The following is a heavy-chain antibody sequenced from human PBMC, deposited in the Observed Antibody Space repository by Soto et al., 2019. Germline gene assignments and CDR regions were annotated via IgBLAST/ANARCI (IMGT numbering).Heavy chain of an antibody. J-gene: IGHJ4*02. V-gene: IGHV4-59*01. Sequence: SETLSLTCTVSGGSISSYYWSWIRQPPGKGLEWIGYIYYSGSTNYNPSLKSRVTISVDTSKNQFSLKLSSVTAADAAVYYCARGRPLPPEHGSGSYYWQPFDYWGQGTLVTVSS. CDR3: ARGRPLPPEHGSGSYYWQPFDY. CDR1: GGSISSYY. CDR2: IYYSGST. D-gene: IGHD3-10*01.